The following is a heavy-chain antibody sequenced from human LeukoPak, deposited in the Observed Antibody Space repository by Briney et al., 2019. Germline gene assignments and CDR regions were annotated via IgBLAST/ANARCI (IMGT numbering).Heavy chain of an antibody. CDR1: GFPVSINY. CDR3: ARRSLTGPGWLDP. Sequence: GGSLRLSCGVCGFPVSINYVFCFRQAPGKGLEWVSGIYSGGSTYYADSVKGRFTISRDNSKNTLYLEVIGLRGERVGVYHCARRSLTGPGWLDPRVEGSLVTVSS. V-gene: IGHV3-53*01. CDR2: IYSGGST. D-gene: IGHD3-9*01. J-gene: IGHJ5*02.